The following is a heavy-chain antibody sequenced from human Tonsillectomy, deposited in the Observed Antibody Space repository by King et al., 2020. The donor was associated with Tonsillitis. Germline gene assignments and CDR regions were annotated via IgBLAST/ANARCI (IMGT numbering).Heavy chain of an antibody. CDR2: IYYSGST. CDR3: ARDYGQNCRGGSCHDAFDI. CDR1: GGSISSYY. J-gene: IGHJ3*02. V-gene: IGHV4-59*01. Sequence: VQLQESGPGLVKPSETLSLTCTVSGGSISSYYWSWIRQPPGKGLEWIGYIYYSGSTNYNPSLKSRVTISVDTSKNQFSLKLSSVTAADTAVYYCARDYGQNCRGGSCHDAFDIWGQGTMVTVSS. D-gene: IGHD2-15*01.